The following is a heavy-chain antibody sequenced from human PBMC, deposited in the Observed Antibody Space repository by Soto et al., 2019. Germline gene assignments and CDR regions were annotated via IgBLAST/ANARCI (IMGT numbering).Heavy chain of an antibody. D-gene: IGHD5-18*01. CDR1: GFTFSSYG. V-gene: IGHV3-30*18. Sequence: GGSLRLSSAASGFTFSSYGMHGVRQAPGKGLEWVAVISYDGSNKYYADSVKGRFTISRDNSKNTLYLQMNSLRAEDTAVYYCAKALSRIQLWLLPYYYFDYWGQGTLVTVSS. J-gene: IGHJ4*02. CDR3: AKALSRIQLWLLPYYYFDY. CDR2: ISYDGSNK.